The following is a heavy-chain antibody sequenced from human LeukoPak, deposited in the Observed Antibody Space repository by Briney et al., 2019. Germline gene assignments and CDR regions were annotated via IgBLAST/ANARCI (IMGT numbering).Heavy chain of an antibody. CDR2: IKVDGSEK. CDR1: GFTFSDYW. D-gene: IGHD2-21*01. CDR3: VRHATRGGDLDH. Sequence: GGSLRLSCAASGFTFSDYWMMWVRQAPGKGLEWVAQIKVDGSEKYYVDSVRGRFTISRDNAKNSLDLQMNTLRVEDTAVYYCVRHATRGGDLDHWGQGTLVTASS. V-gene: IGHV3-7*01. J-gene: IGHJ5*02.